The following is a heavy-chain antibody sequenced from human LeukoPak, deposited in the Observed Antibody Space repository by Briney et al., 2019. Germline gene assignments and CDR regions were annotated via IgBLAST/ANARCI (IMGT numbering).Heavy chain of an antibody. CDR2: MNPNSGNT. Sequence: ASVMVSCKASGYTFTSYDINWVRQATGQGLEWMGWMNPNSGNTGYAQKFQGRVTMTRNTSISTAYMELSSLRSDDTAVYYCARGSVVRVTIPYFDYWGQGTLVTVSS. V-gene: IGHV1-8*01. J-gene: IGHJ4*02. CDR1: GYTFTSYD. CDR3: ARGSVVRVTIPYFDY. D-gene: IGHD3-10*01.